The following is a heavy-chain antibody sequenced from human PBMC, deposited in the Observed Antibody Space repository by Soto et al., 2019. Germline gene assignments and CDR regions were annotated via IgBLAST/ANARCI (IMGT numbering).Heavy chain of an antibody. Sequence: PSEPLSLPYTVSVGSISSYYWSWIRQPPVKGLEWIGYIYYSGSTNYNPSLKSRVTISVDTSKNQFSLKLSSVTAADTAVYYCARAYDRIAVAGIIFDYWGQGTLVTVSS. CDR2: IYYSGST. J-gene: IGHJ4*02. CDR1: VGSISSYY. CDR3: ARAYDRIAVAGIIFDY. D-gene: IGHD6-19*01. V-gene: IGHV4-59*01.